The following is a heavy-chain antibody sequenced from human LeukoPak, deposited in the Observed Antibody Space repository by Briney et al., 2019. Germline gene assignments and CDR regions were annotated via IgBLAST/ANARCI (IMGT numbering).Heavy chain of an antibody. V-gene: IGHV4-38-2*02. D-gene: IGHD3-3*01. Sequence: SETLSLTCTVSGYSIRSGDYWGWIRQPPGKGLEWIGNIYHSGSTYCNPSLKSRVIISVDTSKNHFSLKLSSVTAADTAVYYCARAPNYDFWSGYLDYWGQGTLVTVSS. J-gene: IGHJ4*02. CDR2: IYHSGST. CDR3: ARAPNYDFWSGYLDY. CDR1: GYSIRSGDY.